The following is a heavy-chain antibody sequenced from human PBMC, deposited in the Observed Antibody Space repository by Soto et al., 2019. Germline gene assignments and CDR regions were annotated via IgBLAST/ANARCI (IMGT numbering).Heavy chain of an antibody. J-gene: IGHJ4*02. CDR1: GDSVSTSSNY. V-gene: IGHV4-39*01. CDR2: FSYGGST. D-gene: IGHD1-1*01. Sequence: SETLSLTCTVSGDSVSTSSNYWDWIRQPPGKGLEWIGSFSYGGSTYYKPSLKSRGTISVDTSKSQFSLKLSSVTAADRAVYYCARQPGYWKNFDFWGRGTLVTVSS. CDR3: ARQPGYWKNFDF.